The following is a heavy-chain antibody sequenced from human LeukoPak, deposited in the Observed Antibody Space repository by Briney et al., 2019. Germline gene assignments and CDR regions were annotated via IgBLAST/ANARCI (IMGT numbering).Heavy chain of an antibody. D-gene: IGHD5-12*01. Sequence: ASVKVSCKASGYTFTGYYMHWVRQAPGQGLEWMGWINPNSGDTNYAQKFQGRVTMTRDTSISTAYMELSRLKLDDTAVYYCARDRSGYDWLLYWYFDLWGRGTLVTVSS. CDR3: ARDRSGYDWLLYWYFDL. CDR1: GYTFTGYY. V-gene: IGHV1-2*02. CDR2: INPNSGDT. J-gene: IGHJ2*01.